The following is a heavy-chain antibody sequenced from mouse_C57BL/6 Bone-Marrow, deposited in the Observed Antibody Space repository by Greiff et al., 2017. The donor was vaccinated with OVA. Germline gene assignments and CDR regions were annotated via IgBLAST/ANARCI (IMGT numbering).Heavy chain of an antibody. Sequence: EVQLQQSGPELVKPGASVKIPCKASGYTFTDYNMDWVKQSHGKSLEWIGDINPNNGGTIYNQKFKGKATLTVDKSSSTAYMELRSLTSEDTAVYYCARSYYGSSYAWFAYWGQGTLVTVSA. J-gene: IGHJ3*01. CDR2: INPNNGGT. D-gene: IGHD1-1*01. V-gene: IGHV1-18*01. CDR3: ARSYYGSSYAWFAY. CDR1: GYTFTDYN.